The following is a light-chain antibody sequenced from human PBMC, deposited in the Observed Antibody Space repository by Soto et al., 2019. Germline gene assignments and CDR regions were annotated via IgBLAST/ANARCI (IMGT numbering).Light chain of an antibody. CDR3: QQYGTSPLT. CDR1: QSVNNDY. J-gene: IGKJ4*01. Sequence: ETVLTQSPGTLSLSPGERATLSCRATQSVNNDYLAWYQQRPGLPPRLLIFGASGRATGIPDRFSGSGSGTDFTLTISRLEPEDFAIYYCQQYGTSPLTLGGGTKVDIK. CDR2: GAS. V-gene: IGKV3-20*01.